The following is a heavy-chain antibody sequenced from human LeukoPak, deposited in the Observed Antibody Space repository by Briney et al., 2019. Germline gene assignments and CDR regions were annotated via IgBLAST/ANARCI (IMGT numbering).Heavy chain of an antibody. CDR3: ARATFWSGYQRDSWYMDV. CDR1: GFTVSSNY. D-gene: IGHD3-3*01. V-gene: IGHV3-66*02. J-gene: IGHJ6*03. Sequence: PGGFLRLSCAASGFTVSSNYMTWVRQAPGKGLEWVSVIYSGGSTYYADSVKGRFTISRDNSENTLYPHMNSLRAEDTAVYYCARATFWSGYQRDSWYMDVWGKGTTVTVSS. CDR2: IYSGGST.